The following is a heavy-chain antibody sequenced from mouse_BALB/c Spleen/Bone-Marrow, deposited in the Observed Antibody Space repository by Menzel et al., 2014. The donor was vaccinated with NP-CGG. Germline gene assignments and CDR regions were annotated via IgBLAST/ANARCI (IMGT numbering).Heavy chain of an antibody. CDR2: IWAGGST. J-gene: IGHJ4*01. CDR1: GFSLTSYG. Sequence: QVQLQQSGHGLVAPSQSLSITCTVSGFSLTSYGVHWVRQPPGKGLEWLGVIWAGGSTNYNSALMSRLSISKDNSKSQVFLKMNSLQTDDTAMYYCARDYGSSYYAMDYWGQGTSVTVSS. D-gene: IGHD1-1*01. CDR3: ARDYGSSYYAMDY. V-gene: IGHV2-9*02.